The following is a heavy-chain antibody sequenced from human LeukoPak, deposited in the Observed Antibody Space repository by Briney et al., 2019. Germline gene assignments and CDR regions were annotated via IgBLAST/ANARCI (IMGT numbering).Heavy chain of an antibody. D-gene: IGHD2-21*01. V-gene: IGHV3-74*01. CDR3: ARDYSYAMNV. Sequence: GGSLRLSCAASGFIFSSSWMHWVRQAPGKGLVWVSHINSDGSSTTYADSVKGRFTISRDNDKNTLYLQMHSLRAEDTAVYFCARDYSYAMNVWGKGTTVTVSS. J-gene: IGHJ6*04. CDR2: INSDGSST. CDR1: GFIFSSSW.